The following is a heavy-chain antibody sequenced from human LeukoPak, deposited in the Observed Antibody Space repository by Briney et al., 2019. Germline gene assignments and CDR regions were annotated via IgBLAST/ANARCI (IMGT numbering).Heavy chain of an antibody. CDR3: ARGLWFGEYPPGY. Sequence: PSETLSLTCTVSGGSLSSSSYYWGWIRQPPGKGLEWIGSIYYSGSTYYNPSLKSRVTISVDTSKNQFSLKLSSVTAADTAVYYCARGLWFGEYPPGYWGQGTLVTVSS. CDR2: IYYSGST. CDR1: GGSLSSSSYY. V-gene: IGHV4-39*01. J-gene: IGHJ4*02. D-gene: IGHD3-10*01.